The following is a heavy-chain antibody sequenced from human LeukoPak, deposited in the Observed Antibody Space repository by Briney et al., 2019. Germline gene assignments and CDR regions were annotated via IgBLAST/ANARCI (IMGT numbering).Heavy chain of an antibody. Sequence: GGSLRLSCGASGFTFSSYAMSWVRQAPGKGLEWVSAISGSGGTSFYADSVKGRFTISRDNSKNTLYLQMNSLRAEDTAVYYCAKILPVTDNFDYWGQGTLVTVSS. J-gene: IGHJ4*02. D-gene: IGHD4-17*01. CDR1: GFTFSSYA. CDR3: AKILPVTDNFDY. CDR2: ISGSGGTS. V-gene: IGHV3-23*01.